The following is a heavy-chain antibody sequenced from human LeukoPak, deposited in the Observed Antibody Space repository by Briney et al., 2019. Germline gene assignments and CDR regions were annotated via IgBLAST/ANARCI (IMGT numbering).Heavy chain of an antibody. D-gene: IGHD3-22*01. CDR3: ARGGTSLFITTYFSNAFDI. CDR2: IYHSGST. V-gene: IGHV4-4*02. CDR1: NVSISNSNW. Sequence: SGTLSLTCAVSNVSISNSNWWSWVRQAPGKGLEWIGEIYHSGSTSYNPSLKSRVTISVDKSKNQFSLKLSSVTAADTAVYYCARGGTSLFITTYFSNAFDIWGQGTMVTVSS. J-gene: IGHJ3*02.